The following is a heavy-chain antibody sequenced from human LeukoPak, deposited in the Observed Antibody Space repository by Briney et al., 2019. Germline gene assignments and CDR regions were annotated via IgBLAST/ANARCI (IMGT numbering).Heavy chain of an antibody. CDR3: ATRRIAVAAPFDY. J-gene: IGHJ4*02. Sequence: SETLSLTCTVSGGSISSGSYYWSWIRQPPGKGLEWIGYIYYSGSTNYNPSLKSRVTMSVDTSKNEFSLKLSSVTTAYTAVYYCATRRIAVAAPFDYWGQGTLVTVSS. D-gene: IGHD6-19*01. CDR2: IYYSGST. CDR1: GGSISSGSYY. V-gene: IGHV4-61*01.